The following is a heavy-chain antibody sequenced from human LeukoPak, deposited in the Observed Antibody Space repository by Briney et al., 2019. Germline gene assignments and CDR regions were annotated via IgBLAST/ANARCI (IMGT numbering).Heavy chain of an antibody. V-gene: IGHV4-4*07. CDR3: LSLHCSGGSCYRGAFDS. J-gene: IGHJ4*02. CDR1: GVSVSSYY. D-gene: IGHD2-15*01. CDR2: IDASGST. Sequence: SETLSLTCTVSGVSVSSYYWIWIRQPAGRGLEWIGRIDASGSTNFNPSLKSRVTMSVDSSKNQFSLNLTSVTAADTAVYARLSLHCSGGSCYRGAFDSWGQGTLVTVSS.